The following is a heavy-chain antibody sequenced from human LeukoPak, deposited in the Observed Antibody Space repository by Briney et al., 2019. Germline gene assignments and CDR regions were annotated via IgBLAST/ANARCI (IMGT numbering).Heavy chain of an antibody. Sequence: GVSLRLSCAASGFTFSSYSMNWVRQAPGKGLEWVSSISSSSSYIYYADSVKGRFTISRDNAKNSLYLQMNSLRAEDTAVYYCARGGAAAGIGYWGQGTLVTVSS. J-gene: IGHJ4*02. CDR2: ISSSSSYI. V-gene: IGHV3-21*01. CDR3: ARGGAAAGIGY. CDR1: GFTFSSYS. D-gene: IGHD6-13*01.